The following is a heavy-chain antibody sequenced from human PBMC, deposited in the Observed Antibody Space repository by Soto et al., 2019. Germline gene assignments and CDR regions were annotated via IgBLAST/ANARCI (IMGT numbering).Heavy chain of an antibody. Sequence: GESLKISCKGSGYSFTSYWIGWVRQMPGKGLEWMGIIYPGDSDTRYSPSFQGQVTISAGKSISTAYLQWSSLKASDTAMYYCARTSAAGKYYYVMDVRGQGSTVTGSS. CDR3: ARTSAAGKYYYVMDV. J-gene: IGHJ6*02. V-gene: IGHV5-51*01. CDR2: IYPGDSDT. D-gene: IGHD6-13*01. CDR1: GYSFTSYW.